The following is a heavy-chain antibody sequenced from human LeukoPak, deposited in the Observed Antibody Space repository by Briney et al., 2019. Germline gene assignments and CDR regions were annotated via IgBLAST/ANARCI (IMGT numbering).Heavy chain of an antibody. CDR2: ISGSGGST. CDR3: AKGGGFLLDY. J-gene: IGHJ4*02. V-gene: IGHV3-23*01. CDR1: GVTFRNYA. D-gene: IGHD3-16*01. Sequence: PGTSLRLSCAASGVTFRNYAMSWVRQAPGKGLEWVSAISGSGGSTYYADSVKGRFTISRDNSKNTLYLQMNSLRAEDTAVYYCAKGGGFLLDYWGQGTLVTVSS.